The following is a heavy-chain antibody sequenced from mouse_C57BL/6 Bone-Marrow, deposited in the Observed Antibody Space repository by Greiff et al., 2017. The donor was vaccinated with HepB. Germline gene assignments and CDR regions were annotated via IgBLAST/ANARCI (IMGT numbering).Heavy chain of an antibody. Sequence: VQLKQSGAELVRPGASVKLSCTASGFNIKDDYMHWVKQRPEQGLEWIGWIDPENGDTEYASKFQGKATITADTSSNTAYLQLSSLTSEDTAVYYCTRIYDYDGYFDVWGTGTTVTVSS. CDR3: TRIYDYDGYFDV. J-gene: IGHJ1*03. V-gene: IGHV14-4*01. CDR2: IDPENGDT. CDR1: GFNIKDDY. D-gene: IGHD2-4*01.